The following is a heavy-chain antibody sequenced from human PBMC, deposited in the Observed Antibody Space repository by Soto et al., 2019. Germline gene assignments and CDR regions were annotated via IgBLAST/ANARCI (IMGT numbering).Heavy chain of an antibody. CDR2: IIYDGSTK. J-gene: IGHJ4*02. V-gene: IGHV3-30*18. D-gene: IGHD3-10*01. CDR3: AKDPRGAVVRAYFDY. Sequence: QVQLVESGGGVVQPGRSLRLSCAASGFTFSSYGMHWVRQAPGKGLEWVAVIIYDGSTKYYADSVKGRFTISRDNSKGTLYHQMNRRMAEDTAWYYCAKDPRGAVVRAYFDYWGQGTLVTVSS. CDR1: GFTFSSYG.